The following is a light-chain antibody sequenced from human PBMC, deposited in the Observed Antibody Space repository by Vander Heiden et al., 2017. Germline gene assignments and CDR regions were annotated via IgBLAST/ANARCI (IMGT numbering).Light chain of an antibody. CDR1: QSISSY. J-gene: IGKJ1*01. V-gene: IGKV1-39*01. Sequence: DIPMTQSPSFLSASVGDRVTITCRASQSISSYLNWYQQKTGKAPKLLIYAASSLQSGVPSRFSGSGSGTDFTRTISSLQPEDFATYYCQQSYSTPPWTFGQGTKVEIK. CDR2: AAS. CDR3: QQSYSTPPWT.